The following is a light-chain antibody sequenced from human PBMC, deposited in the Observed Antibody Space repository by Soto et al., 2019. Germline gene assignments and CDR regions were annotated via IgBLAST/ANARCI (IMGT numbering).Light chain of an antibody. CDR1: QSVNSNY. Sequence: EIVLTQSPGTLSLSPGERATLSCRASQSVNSNYLAWYQQKPGQAPRLLIYGASSRATGIPDRFRGRGSGTDVPLTISRREPEDFAVYYCQQYGTSPVYTFGQGTKLEIK. J-gene: IGKJ2*01. CDR3: QQYGTSPVYT. V-gene: IGKV3-20*01. CDR2: GAS.